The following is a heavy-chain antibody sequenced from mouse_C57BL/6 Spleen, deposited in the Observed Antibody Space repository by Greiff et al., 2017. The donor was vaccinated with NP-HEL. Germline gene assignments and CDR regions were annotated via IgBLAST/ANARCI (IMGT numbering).Heavy chain of an antibody. J-gene: IGHJ3*01. CDR1: GFTFSNYW. CDR3: TDSYYSNYVGAY. D-gene: IGHD2-5*01. V-gene: IGHV6-3*01. CDR2: IRLKSDNYAT. Sequence: EVKLEESGGGLVQPGGSMKLSCVASGFTFSNYWMNWVRQSPEKGLEWVAQIRLKSDNYATHYAESVKGRFTISRDDSKSSVYLQMNNLRAEDTGIYYCTDSYYSNYVGAYWGQGTLVTVSA.